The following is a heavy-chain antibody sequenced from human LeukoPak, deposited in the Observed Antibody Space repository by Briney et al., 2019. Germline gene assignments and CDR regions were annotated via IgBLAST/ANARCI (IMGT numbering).Heavy chain of an antibody. Sequence: GGSLRLSCAASRFTFSGYAMHWGRQAPGKGLEWVAVISYDGSNEYYADSVKGRFTISRDNSKNTLYLQMNSLSVEDTAVYYCASVGYYASGPFSYFDYWGQGTLVTVSS. V-gene: IGHV3-30-3*01. J-gene: IGHJ4*02. CDR3: ASVGYYASGPFSYFDY. CDR2: ISYDGSNE. D-gene: IGHD3-10*01. CDR1: RFTFSGYA.